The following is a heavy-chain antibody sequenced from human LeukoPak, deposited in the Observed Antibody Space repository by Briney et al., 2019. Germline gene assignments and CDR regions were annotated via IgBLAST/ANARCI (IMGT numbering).Heavy chain of an antibody. J-gene: IGHJ4*02. CDR3: ANSPMARGRYYGSGSYYNY. Sequence: PGGSLRLSCAASGFTFSSYAMSWVRQAPGKGLEWVSAISGSGGSTYYADSVKGRFTISRDNPKNTLYLQMNSLRAEDTAVYYCANSPMARGRYYGSGSYYNYWGQGTLVTVSS. D-gene: IGHD3-10*01. CDR1: GFTFSSYA. CDR2: ISGSGGST. V-gene: IGHV3-23*01.